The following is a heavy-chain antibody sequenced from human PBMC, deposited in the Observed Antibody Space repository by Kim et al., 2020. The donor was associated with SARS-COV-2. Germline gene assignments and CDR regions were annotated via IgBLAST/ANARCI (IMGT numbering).Heavy chain of an antibody. J-gene: IGHJ3*02. CDR2: VYDTGST. Sequence: SETLSLTCTVSGGSISNYYWNWIRQAPGKGLEWIGYVYDTGSTDYNPSLKSRVTISVDPSKNQFSLKLISVTAADTAIYYCARTYREVLTGPSWFNALD. D-gene: IGHD3-9*01. V-gene: IGHV4-59*13. CDR3: ARTYREVLTGPSWFNALD. CDR1: GGSISNYY.